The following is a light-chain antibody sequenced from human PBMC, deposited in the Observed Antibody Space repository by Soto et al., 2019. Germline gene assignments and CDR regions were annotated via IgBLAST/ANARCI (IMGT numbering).Light chain of an antibody. V-gene: IGKV1-5*03. CDR2: EAS. Sequence: DIQMTQSPSTLSASVGDRVTITCRASQSISSRLAWNQQKPGKAPKLLIYEASSLESGVPSRFSGSGSGTEFTLTISSLQPDDFATYYCQQYNSYPWTFGQGTKVEIK. CDR1: QSISSR. CDR3: QQYNSYPWT. J-gene: IGKJ1*01.